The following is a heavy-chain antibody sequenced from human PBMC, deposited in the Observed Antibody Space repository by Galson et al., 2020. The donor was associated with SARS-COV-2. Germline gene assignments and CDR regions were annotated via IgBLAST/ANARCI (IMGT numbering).Heavy chain of an antibody. CDR1: AFIFSSYV. V-gene: IGHV3-30*03. D-gene: IGHD3-10*01. Sequence: GGSLRLSCAASAFIFSSYVLHWVRQAPGNGLEWVSVISRDGSNKYYADSVNGRFTISRDNANDTLYLQMDSLRPEDTAVYYCAGDSAGSFYNGGLDYWGQGTLVTVSS. J-gene: IGHJ4*02. CDR2: ISRDGSNK. CDR3: AGDSAGSFYNGGLDY.